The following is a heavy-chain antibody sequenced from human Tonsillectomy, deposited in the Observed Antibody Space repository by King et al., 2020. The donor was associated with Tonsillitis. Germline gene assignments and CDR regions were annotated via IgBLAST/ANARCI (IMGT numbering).Heavy chain of an antibody. D-gene: IGHD3-10*01. V-gene: IGHV5-51*01. Sequence: VQLVESGAEVKKPGESLKISCKGSGYSFTSCWIGWVRQLPGKGLEWMGIIYTGDSDTRYSPSFQGQVTISADKAISTAYLQWSSLKASATAMYYGARRNTTVRGESQRDAFDIWGQGTMVTVSS. CDR2: IYTGDSDT. J-gene: IGHJ3*02. CDR1: GYSFTSCW. CDR3: ARRNTTVRGESQRDAFDI.